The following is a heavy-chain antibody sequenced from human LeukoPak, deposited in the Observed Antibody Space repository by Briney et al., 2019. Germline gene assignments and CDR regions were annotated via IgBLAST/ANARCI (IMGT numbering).Heavy chain of an antibody. CDR2: ISSSGSYI. Sequence: PGRSLRLACSAAAFTFSSSSMNSVSPAPGEGLEWVSSISSSGSYIYYADSVKGRFTIFRDNAKNSLYLQMNSLRAEDTAVYYCARVGPWVNPDYYYYYMDVWSKGTTVTVSS. CDR3: ARVGPWVNPDYYYYYMDV. CDR1: AFTFSSSS. V-gene: IGHV3-21*01. J-gene: IGHJ6*03. D-gene: IGHD1-14*01.